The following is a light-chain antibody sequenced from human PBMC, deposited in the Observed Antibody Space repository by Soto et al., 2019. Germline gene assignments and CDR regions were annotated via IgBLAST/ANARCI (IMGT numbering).Light chain of an antibody. CDR2: AAS. Sequence: DIQMTQSPSSLSASVGDIVTITCRASQDIRNDLGCHQQKPGKAPKRLIYAASSLQSGVPTRFSGSGSGTEFTLTICILQPEDFATYYCLQHNSYPYTLGQGTKLEIK. CDR1: QDIRND. J-gene: IGKJ2*01. CDR3: LQHNSYPYT. V-gene: IGKV1-17*01.